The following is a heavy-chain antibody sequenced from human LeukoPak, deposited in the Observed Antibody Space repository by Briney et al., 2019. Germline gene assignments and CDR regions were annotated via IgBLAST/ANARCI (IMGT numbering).Heavy chain of an antibody. D-gene: IGHD4-23*01. V-gene: IGHV3-74*01. CDR1: GFTFDDYA. J-gene: IGHJ4*02. CDR2: IASDGSST. Sequence: GGSLRLSCAASGFTFDDYAMNWVRQAPGKGLVWVSRIASDGSSTTYADSVKGRFSISRDNAKNTLYLQMNSLRVEDTAVYYCARGRPHGNDYWGQGTLVTVSS. CDR3: ARGRPHGNDY.